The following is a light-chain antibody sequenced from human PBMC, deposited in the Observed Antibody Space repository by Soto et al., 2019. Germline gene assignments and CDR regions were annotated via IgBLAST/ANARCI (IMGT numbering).Light chain of an antibody. J-gene: IGKJ1*01. CDR3: QHYNSYSEA. Sequence: DIQMTQSPSSLSASVGDRVTITCRASQSISNFLNWYQQKPGKAPKLLIYDASTLESGVPSRFSGSRSGTEFTLTISSLQPDDFATYYCQHYNSYSEAFGQGTKVDIK. CDR1: QSISNF. CDR2: DAS. V-gene: IGKV1-5*01.